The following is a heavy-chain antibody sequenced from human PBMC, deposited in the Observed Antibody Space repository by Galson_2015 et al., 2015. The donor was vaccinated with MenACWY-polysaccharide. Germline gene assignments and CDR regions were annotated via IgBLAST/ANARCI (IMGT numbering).Heavy chain of an antibody. J-gene: IGHJ4*02. D-gene: IGHD3-10*01. CDR3: GRGGYGTGSGSY. V-gene: IGHV1-2*02. CDR2: IHPNSGGT. CDR1: GYTFSGYH. Sequence: SCKASGYTFSGYHIHCVRQAPGQGLEWMGWIHPNSGGTTFAQKFQGRVTMTRDTSVSTFYMELNSLRSDDTAGYNCGRGGYGTGSGSYWGQGTLVTDSS.